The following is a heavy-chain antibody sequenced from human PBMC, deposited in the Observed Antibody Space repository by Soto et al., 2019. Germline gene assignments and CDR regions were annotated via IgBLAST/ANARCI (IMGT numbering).Heavy chain of an antibody. CDR3: AREKWRGAFDI. V-gene: IGHV3-7*03. J-gene: IGHJ3*02. Sequence: LRLSCAASGFTFSSYWMSWVRQAPGKGLEWVANIKQDGSEKYYVDSVKVRFTISRDNAKNSLYLQMNSLGAEDTAVYYCAREKWRGAFDIWGQGTMVTVSS. CDR2: IKQDGSEK. CDR1: GFTFSSYW. D-gene: IGHD5-12*01.